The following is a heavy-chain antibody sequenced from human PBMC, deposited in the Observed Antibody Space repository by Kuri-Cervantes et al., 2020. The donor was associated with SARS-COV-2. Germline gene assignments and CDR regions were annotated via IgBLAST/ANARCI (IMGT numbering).Heavy chain of an antibody. J-gene: IGHJ4*02. CDR3: ARGRRKYQLHFFDY. CDR1: GGSFSGYY. D-gene: IGHD2-2*01. Sequence: SQTLSLTCAVYGGSFSGYYWSWIRQPPGEGLEWIGEINHSGSTNYNPSLKSRVTISVDTSKNQFSLKLSSVTAADTAVYYCARGRRKYQLHFFDYWGQGTLVTVSS. CDR2: INHSGST. V-gene: IGHV4-34*01.